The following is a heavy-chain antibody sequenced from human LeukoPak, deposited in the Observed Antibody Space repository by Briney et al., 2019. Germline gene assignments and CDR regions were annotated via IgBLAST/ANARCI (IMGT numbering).Heavy chain of an antibody. CDR3: AKFMGSRVCDY. CDR2: ISGSGGST. D-gene: IGHD6-13*01. J-gene: IGHJ4*02. V-gene: IGHV3-23*01. CDR1: GFIVSNNH. Sequence: GGSLRLSCAASGFIVSNNHMSWVRQAPGKGLEWVSAISGSGGSTYYADSVKGRFTISRDNSKNTLYLQMNSLRAEDTAVYYCAKFMGSRVCDYWGQGTLVTVSS.